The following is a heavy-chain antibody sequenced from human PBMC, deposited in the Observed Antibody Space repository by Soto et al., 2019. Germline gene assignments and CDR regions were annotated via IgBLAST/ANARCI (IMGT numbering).Heavy chain of an antibody. Sequence: GGSLRLSCAASGFTFSSYTMSWVRQAPGKGLEWVSVISGSGASTYHADSVKGRFTISRDNSKNTLYLQMNSLRAEDTAVYYCAKDLRLLSSYYMDVWGKGTTVTVSS. CDR2: ISGSGAST. CDR1: GFTFSSYT. CDR3: AKDLRLLSSYYMDV. V-gene: IGHV3-23*01. D-gene: IGHD1-26*01. J-gene: IGHJ6*03.